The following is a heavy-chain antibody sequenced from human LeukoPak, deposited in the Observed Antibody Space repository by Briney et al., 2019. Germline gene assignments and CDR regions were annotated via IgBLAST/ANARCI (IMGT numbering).Heavy chain of an antibody. D-gene: IGHD3-10*02. J-gene: IGHJ6*04. V-gene: IGHV3-30*02. Sequence: WGSLRLSCVASGFTFSSRDWMTWVRQAPGKGLEWVAFIRYDASNQYYADSVKGRFTISRDNAKSSLYLQMNSLRAEDTAVYYCAELGITMIGGVWGKGTTVTISS. CDR2: IRYDASNQ. CDR1: GFTFSSRDW. CDR3: AELGITMIGGV.